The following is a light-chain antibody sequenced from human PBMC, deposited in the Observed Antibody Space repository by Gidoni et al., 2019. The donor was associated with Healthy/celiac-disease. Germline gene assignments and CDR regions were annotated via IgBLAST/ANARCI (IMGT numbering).Light chain of an antibody. Sequence: SYELTQPHSVSVSPGQTASITCSGDKLGDKYACWYQQKPGQSPVLVIYPDSKRPSGIPERFSGSNSGNTATLTISGTQAMDEADYYCQAWDSSTAYWVFGGGTKLTVL. V-gene: IGLV3-1*01. CDR2: PDS. CDR3: QAWDSSTAYWV. CDR1: KLGDKY. J-gene: IGLJ3*02.